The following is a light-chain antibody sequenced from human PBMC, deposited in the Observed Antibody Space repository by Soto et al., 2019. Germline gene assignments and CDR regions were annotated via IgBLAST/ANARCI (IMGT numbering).Light chain of an antibody. CDR3: CSYANSNTLL. Sequence: QSALTQPASVSGSPGQSITISCTGTSSDVGSYDLVSWYQQHPGTAPKLIIYEVTKRPSGVSNRFSGSKSGITASLTISGLQAEDDSDYYCCSYANSNTLLFGGGTKLTVL. CDR2: EVT. V-gene: IGLV2-23*02. CDR1: SSDVGSYDL. J-gene: IGLJ2*01.